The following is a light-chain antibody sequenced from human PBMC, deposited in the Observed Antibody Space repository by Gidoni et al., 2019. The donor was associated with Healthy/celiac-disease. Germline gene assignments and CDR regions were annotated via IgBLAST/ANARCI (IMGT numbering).Light chain of an antibody. CDR2: DAS. Sequence: DIQLTQSPSSLSASVGDRVTISCQASQDISNYLNWYQQKPGKAPKLLIYDASNLETGVPPRFSGSGSRTDFTFTISSLQHEDIATYYCQQYDKLRITFGHGTKVDIK. CDR3: QQYDKLRIT. CDR1: QDISNY. J-gene: IGKJ3*01. V-gene: IGKV1-33*01.